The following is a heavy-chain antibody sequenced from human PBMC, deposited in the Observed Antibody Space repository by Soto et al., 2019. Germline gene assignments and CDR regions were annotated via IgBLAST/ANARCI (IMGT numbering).Heavy chain of an antibody. V-gene: IGHV3-48*03. CDR2: ISSSGSTI. Sequence: VGSLSLSCAASGFTFSSYEMNWVRQAPGKGLEWVSYISSSGSTIYYADSVKGRFTISRDNAKNSLYLQMNSLRAEDTAGYYCASELVGAHPWGQGNLV. D-gene: IGHD1-26*01. CDR3: ASELVGAHP. CDR1: GFTFSSYE. J-gene: IGHJ5*02.